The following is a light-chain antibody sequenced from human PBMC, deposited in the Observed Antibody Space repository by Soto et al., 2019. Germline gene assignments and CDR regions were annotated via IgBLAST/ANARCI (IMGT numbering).Light chain of an antibody. Sequence: EIVLTQSPATLSLSPGEGATLSCRASQSVSSYLAWYQQKPGQAPRLLIYDASNRATGIPARFSGSASGTDFTLTISSLEPEDFAVYYCQQLGTFGGGTKVDIK. CDR1: QSVSSY. CDR3: QQLGT. J-gene: IGKJ4*01. V-gene: IGKV3-11*01. CDR2: DAS.